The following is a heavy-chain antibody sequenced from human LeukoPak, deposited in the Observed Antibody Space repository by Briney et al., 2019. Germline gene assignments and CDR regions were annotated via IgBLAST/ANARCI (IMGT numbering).Heavy chain of an antibody. CDR3: ATGSSSGWYRAFYFDY. J-gene: IGHJ4*02. V-gene: IGHV1-24*01. D-gene: IGHD6-19*01. Sequence: ASVKVSCKVSGYTLTELSMHWVRQAPGKGLEWMGGFDPEDGETIYAQKFQGRVTMTEDTSTDTAYMELSSLRSEDTAVYYCATGSSSGWYRAFYFDYWGQGTLVTVSS. CDR1: GYTLTELS. CDR2: FDPEDGET.